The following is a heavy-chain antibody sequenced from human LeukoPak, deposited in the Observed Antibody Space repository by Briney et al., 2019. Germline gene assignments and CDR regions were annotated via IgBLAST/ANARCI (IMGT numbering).Heavy chain of an antibody. CDR2: INWNGGDP. CDR3: ASRYHGFDY. J-gene: IGHJ4*02. CDR1: GFTFDDYG. D-gene: IGHD3-9*01. Sequence: GGSLRLSCVASGFTFDDYGMIWVRQVPGKGLEWVSGINWNGGDPNYAESVRGRFTISRDNPKNTLYLQMNSLRAEDTAVYYCASRYHGFDYWGQGTLVTVSS. V-gene: IGHV3-20*04.